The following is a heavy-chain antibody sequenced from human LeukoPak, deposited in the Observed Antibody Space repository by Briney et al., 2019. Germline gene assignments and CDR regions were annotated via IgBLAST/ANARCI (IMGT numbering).Heavy chain of an antibody. D-gene: IGHD3-16*02. CDR3: AKGHYIWGNYLDSYCGMDV. V-gene: IGHV1-2*02. J-gene: IGHJ6*02. CDR2: INPNSGGT. CDR1: GYTFTHYY. Sequence: ASVKLSCKASGYTFTHYYMHWVRQAPGQGLEWMGWINPNSGGTKYEQKCQCRDTMTSDTSNTTAYMELSSLRSDDTAMYYCAKGHYIWGNYLDSYCGMDVWRQGTTVTDPS.